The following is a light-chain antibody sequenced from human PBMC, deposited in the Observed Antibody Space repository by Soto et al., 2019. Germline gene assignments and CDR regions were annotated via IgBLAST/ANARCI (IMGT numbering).Light chain of an antibody. V-gene: IGLV1-44*01. CDR3: AAWDDSLNGVV. CDR2: SNN. CDR1: SSNIGSNT. Sequence: QSVLTQPPSASGAPGQKVTISCSGSSSNIGSNTVNWYQQLPGTAPKRLIYSNNHRPSGVPDRFSGSKSGTSASLAISGLQSEDEADYYCAAWDDSLNGVVFGGGTKLTV. J-gene: IGLJ2*01.